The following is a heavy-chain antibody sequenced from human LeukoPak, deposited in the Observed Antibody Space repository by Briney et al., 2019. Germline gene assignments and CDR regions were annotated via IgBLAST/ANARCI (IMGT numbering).Heavy chain of an antibody. D-gene: IGHD3-10*01. CDR1: GYPFSAHF. CDR3: VRGAPTPGMDY. CDR2: IDTTTGNP. V-gene: IGHV7-4-1*02. Sequence: ASVKVSCKASGYPFSAHFLNWVRQAPGQGLEWMGNIDTTTGNPRYAQDFTGRFVFSLDTSVSTAYLQITSLRADDTAAYYCVRGAPTPGMDYWGQGTQVTVSS. J-gene: IGHJ4*02.